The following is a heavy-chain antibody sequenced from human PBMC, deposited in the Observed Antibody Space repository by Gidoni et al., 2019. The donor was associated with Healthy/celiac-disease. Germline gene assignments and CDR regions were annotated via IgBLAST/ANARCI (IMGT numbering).Heavy chain of an antibody. D-gene: IGHD6-13*01. CDR3: ATDGAAALRMFDY. V-gene: IGHV3-21*01. J-gene: IGHJ4*02. CDR1: GFTFSSYS. Sequence: EVQLVESGGGLVKPGGSLRLSCAASGFTFSSYSMNWVRQAPGKGLEWVSSISSSSSYIYYADSVKGRFTISRDNAKNSLYLQMNSLRAEDTAVYYCATDGAAALRMFDYWGQGTLVTVSS. CDR2: ISSSSSYI.